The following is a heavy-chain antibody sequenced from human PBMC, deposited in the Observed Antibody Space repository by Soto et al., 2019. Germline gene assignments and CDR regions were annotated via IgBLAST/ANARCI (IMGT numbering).Heavy chain of an antibody. J-gene: IGHJ4*02. Sequence: GESLKISCKGSVYSFTSYWIGWVRQAPGQGLEWMGWISAHNGNTNYAQKFQGRVTMTTDTSTSTAYMELRSLRSDDTAVYYCARDGYFDYWGRGTLVTVSS. CDR3: ARDGYFDY. V-gene: IGHV1-18*04. CDR2: ISAHNGNT. CDR1: VYSFTSYW.